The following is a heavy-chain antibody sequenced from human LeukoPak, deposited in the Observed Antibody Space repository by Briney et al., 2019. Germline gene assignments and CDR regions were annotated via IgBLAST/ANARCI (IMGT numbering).Heavy chain of an antibody. J-gene: IGHJ3*02. V-gene: IGHV3-21*01. D-gene: IGHD3-10*01. CDR2: ISSSSSYI. Sequence: EGSLRLSCAASAFTFSSYSMNWVRQAPGKGLEWVSSISSSSSYIYYADSVKGRFTISRDNAKNSLYLQMNSLRAEDTAVYYCARAQQSMVRGVIIPHDAFDIWGQGTMVTVSS. CDR1: AFTFSSYS. CDR3: ARAQQSMVRGVIIPHDAFDI.